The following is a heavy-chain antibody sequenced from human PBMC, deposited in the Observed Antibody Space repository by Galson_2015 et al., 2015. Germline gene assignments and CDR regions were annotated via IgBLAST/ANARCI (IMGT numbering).Heavy chain of an antibody. CDR2: ITTSGRGI. D-gene: IGHD6-19*01. J-gene: IGHJ4*02. V-gene: IGHV3-48*03. Sequence: SLRLSCAASGFTFSSYEFNWVRQAPGKGLEWVSYITTSGRGIYYADSVKGRFTISRDNAENSPYLQMNSLRAEDTAVYYCARFSYNSGYCFDSWGQGTLVTVSS. CDR3: ARFSYNSGYCFDS. CDR1: GFTFSSYE.